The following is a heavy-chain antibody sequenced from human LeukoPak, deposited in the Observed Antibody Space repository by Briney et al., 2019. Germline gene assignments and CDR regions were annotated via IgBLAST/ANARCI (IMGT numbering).Heavy chain of an antibody. CDR2: IAGSDGFT. D-gene: IGHD5-18*01. V-gene: IGHV3-23*01. CDR3: ARGHNYGYHN. J-gene: IGHJ4*02. CDR1: GFTFSSYA. Sequence: PGGSLRLSCAASGFTFSSYAMSWVRQAPGKGLEWVSVIAGSDGFTQYADSVKGRFTISRDNAKNSVHLQMDSLRADDTAVYYCARGHNYGYHNWGQGTLVTVSS.